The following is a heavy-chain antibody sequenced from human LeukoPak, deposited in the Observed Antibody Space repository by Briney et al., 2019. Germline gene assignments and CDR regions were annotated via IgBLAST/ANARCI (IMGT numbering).Heavy chain of an antibody. V-gene: IGHV3-7*02. CDR2: IKQDGGEK. CDR1: GFSFTKYW. J-gene: IGHJ6*02. D-gene: IGHD6-13*01. CDR3: ARVPNSRSWRKAAYYYFGWMDV. Sequence: GGSLRLSCAASGFSFTKYWMNWVRQAPGKGLEWVAKIKQDGGEKNNADSVKGRFTISRDNAKNTLYLQMNGLRVEDSALYYCARVPNSRSWRKAAYYYFGWMDVWGQGTTVTVS.